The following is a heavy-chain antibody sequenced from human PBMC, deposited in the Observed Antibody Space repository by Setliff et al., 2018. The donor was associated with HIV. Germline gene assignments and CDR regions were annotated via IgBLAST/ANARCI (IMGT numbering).Heavy chain of an antibody. D-gene: IGHD3-3*01. V-gene: IGHV7-4-1*02. J-gene: IGHJ4*02. Sequence: ASVKVSCKASGYPFTSYAMNWVRQATGQGLEWMGWINTNTGNPTYAQGLTGRFVFSLEPSVSTPYLQISSLKAEHTAVYYCARDPPYYDFWSGSHFDYWGQGTLVTVSS. CDR1: GYPFTSYA. CDR3: ARDPPYYDFWSGSHFDY. CDR2: INTNTGNP.